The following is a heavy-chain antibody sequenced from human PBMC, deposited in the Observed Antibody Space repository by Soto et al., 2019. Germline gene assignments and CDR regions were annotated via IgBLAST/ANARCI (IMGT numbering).Heavy chain of an antibody. CDR1: VFTLSRNY. CDR3: AKDIHGSGWSFDQ. V-gene: IGHV3-23*01. Sequence: GGSLRLSWAASVFTLSRNYMSWFRRAPGKGLEWVSALISSGESPDYADSVKGRFTISRDNSKNTLYLQMNSLRADDTAVYYCAKDIHGSGWSFDQWGQGTGVTVSS. J-gene: IGHJ4*02. D-gene: IGHD6-19*01. CDR2: LISSGESP.